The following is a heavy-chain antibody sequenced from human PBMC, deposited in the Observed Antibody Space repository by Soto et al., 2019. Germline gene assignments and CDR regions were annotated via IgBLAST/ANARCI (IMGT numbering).Heavy chain of an antibody. CDR3: AKRSGTTYHFDY. Sequence: GGSLRLSCAASGFTFSSYAMSWVRQAPGEGLEWVSTITTSGGSTSYADSVKGRFTISRDNFKNTLYLQFNSLRAEDTAVYYCAKRSGTTYHFDYWGQGTLVTVSS. V-gene: IGHV3-23*01. CDR2: ITTSGGST. D-gene: IGHD1-1*01. J-gene: IGHJ4*02. CDR1: GFTFSSYA.